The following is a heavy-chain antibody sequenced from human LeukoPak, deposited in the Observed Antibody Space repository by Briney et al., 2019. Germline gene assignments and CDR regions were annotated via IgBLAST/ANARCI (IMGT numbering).Heavy chain of an antibody. V-gene: IGHV4-4*07. J-gene: IGHJ6*03. CDR3: ARETSGTYYNPLGYMDV. CDR2: ILTSGIT. Sequence: PSETLSLTCTVSGGSISIYYWNCIRQPAGKGLEWIGRILTSGITNYNPSLKSRVTMSVDTSKNQFSLNLSSVIAADTAIYYCARETSGTYYNPLGYMDVWGEGTTVTVSS. D-gene: IGHD3-10*01. CDR1: GGSISIYY.